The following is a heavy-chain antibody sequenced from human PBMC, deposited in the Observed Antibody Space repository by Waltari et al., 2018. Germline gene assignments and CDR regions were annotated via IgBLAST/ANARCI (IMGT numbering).Heavy chain of an antibody. Sequence: QVQLQESGPGLVKPSETLSLTCAVSGFSITSGYYWHWIRQPPGKGLEWVGTIYYSGTTYYTPSLQSRVSISVDTSKNEFSLTLTSVTAADTAVYYCARGHPFTIVSPRYYYYYYMDVWDKGTAVTVSS. CDR1: GFSITSGYY. D-gene: IGHD3-9*01. CDR2: IYYSGTT. V-gene: IGHV4-38-2*01. J-gene: IGHJ6*03. CDR3: ARGHPFTIVSPRYYYYYYMDV.